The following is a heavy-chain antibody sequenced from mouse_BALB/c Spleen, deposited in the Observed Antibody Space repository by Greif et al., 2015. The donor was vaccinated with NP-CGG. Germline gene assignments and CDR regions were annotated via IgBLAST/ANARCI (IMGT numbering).Heavy chain of an antibody. CDR1: GFSLTSYG. J-gene: IGHJ4*01. V-gene: IGHV2-6-2*01. CDR2: IWSDGST. CDR3: ARHHYYGSSYAMDY. D-gene: IGHD1-1*01. Sequence: QVQLQQSGPDLVAPSQSLSITCTVSGFSLTSYGVHWVRQPPGKGLEWLVVIWSDGSTTYNSALKSRLSISKDNSKSQVFLKMNSLQTDDTAVYYCARHHYYGSSYAMDYWGQGTSVTVSS.